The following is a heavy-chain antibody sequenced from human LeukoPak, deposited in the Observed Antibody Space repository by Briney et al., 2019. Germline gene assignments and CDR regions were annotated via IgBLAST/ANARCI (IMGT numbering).Heavy chain of an antibody. V-gene: IGHV3-7*05. J-gene: IGHJ4*02. Sequence: GGSPRLSCVASGFTFSHYWMSWVRQAPGKGLEWVANIKQDGSEKAYVDSVRGRFTISRDNARNSLYLQMNSLRAEDTAVYYCARDLEYWGQGTLVTVSS. CDR2: IKQDGSEK. D-gene: IGHD1-1*01. CDR3: ARDLEY. CDR1: GFTFSHYW.